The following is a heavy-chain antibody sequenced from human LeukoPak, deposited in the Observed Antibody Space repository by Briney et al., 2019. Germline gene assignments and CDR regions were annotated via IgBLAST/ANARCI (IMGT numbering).Heavy chain of an antibody. D-gene: IGHD6-13*01. Sequence: SQTLSLTCTVSGGSISSGGYYWSWIRQPPGKGLEWIGYIYYSGSTNYNPSLKSRVTISVDTSKNQFSLKLSSVTAADTAVYYCARVIAAAGTIAADAFDIWGQGTMVTVSS. CDR2: IYYSGST. V-gene: IGHV4-61*08. CDR1: GGSISSGGYY. J-gene: IGHJ3*02. CDR3: ARVIAAAGTIAADAFDI.